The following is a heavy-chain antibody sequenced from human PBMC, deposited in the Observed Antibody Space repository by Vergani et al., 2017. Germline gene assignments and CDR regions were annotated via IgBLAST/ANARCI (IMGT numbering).Heavy chain of an antibody. Sequence: QVQLVQSGAEVKKPGASVKVSCKASGYTFTSYYMHWVRQAPGQGLEWMGIINPSGGSTSYAQKFQGRVTMTRDTSTSTVYMELGSLRSEDTAVYYCARLAAAGIGWFDPWGQGSLVTVSS. CDR2: INPSGGST. D-gene: IGHD6-13*01. V-gene: IGHV1-46*01. CDR3: ARLAAAGIGWFDP. CDR1: GYTFTSYY. J-gene: IGHJ5*02.